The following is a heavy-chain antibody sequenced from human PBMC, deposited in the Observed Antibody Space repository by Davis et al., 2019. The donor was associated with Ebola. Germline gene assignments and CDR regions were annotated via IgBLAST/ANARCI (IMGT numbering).Heavy chain of an antibody. CDR2: MHYGGAT. D-gene: IGHD6-13*01. Sequence: MPSETLSLTCTLSGGAISGNDYYWTWIRQPPGKGLEWIGNMHYGGATYYNPSLKSRVSIFVATSKNQFSMKLSSVTATDTAVYYCARRFSSPYFDPWGQGIMVTVSS. J-gene: IGHJ4*02. CDR1: GGAISGNDYY. V-gene: IGHV4-39*01. CDR3: ARRFSSPYFDP.